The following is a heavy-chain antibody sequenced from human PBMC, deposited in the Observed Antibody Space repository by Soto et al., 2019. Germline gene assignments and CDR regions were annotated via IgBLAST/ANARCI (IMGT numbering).Heavy chain of an antibody. Sequence: EVQVVESGGGLVQPGGSLRLSCVGSGFTFSSTWMHWVRQVPGKGLEWVSRINPDGSSTNDADSVKGRFTISRDNAKNPLYLQMNGLRAEDTAVYYCATAGSYRFDYWGQGTLVTVSS. CDR2: INPDGSST. V-gene: IGHV3-74*01. CDR1: GFTFSSTW. J-gene: IGHJ4*02. D-gene: IGHD3-10*01. CDR3: ATAGSYRFDY.